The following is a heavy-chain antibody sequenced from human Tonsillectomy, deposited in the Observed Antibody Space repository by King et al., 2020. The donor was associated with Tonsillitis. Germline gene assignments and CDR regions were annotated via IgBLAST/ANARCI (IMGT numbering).Heavy chain of an antibody. CDR2: IYWDDDK. J-gene: IGHJ5*02. D-gene: IGHD3-22*01. CDR3: ARKDDSGDESSRTAYTWFDP. V-gene: IGHV2-5*02. CDR1: GFSLSTTGVG. Sequence: TLKESGPALVKPTQTLTLTCTFSGFSLSTTGVGVGWIRQPPGKALEWLALIYWDDDKRYSPSLKTRLTITKDTSKKQVVLTMTNMDPVDTATYYCARKDDSGDESSRTAYTWFDPWGQGTLVTVSS.